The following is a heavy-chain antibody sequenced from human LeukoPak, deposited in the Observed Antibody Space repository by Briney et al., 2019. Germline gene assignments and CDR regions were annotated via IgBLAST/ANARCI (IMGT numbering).Heavy chain of an antibody. J-gene: IGHJ4*02. CDR2: IYYSGST. CDR1: GGSISSYY. CDR3: ARGVWEPYY. Sequence: DPSETLSLTCTVSGGSISSYYWSWIRQPPGKGLEWIGYIYYSGSTNYNPSLKSRVTISVDMSKNQFSLKLSSVTAADTAVYFCARGVWEPYYWGQGTLVTVSS. V-gene: IGHV4-59*08. D-gene: IGHD1-26*01.